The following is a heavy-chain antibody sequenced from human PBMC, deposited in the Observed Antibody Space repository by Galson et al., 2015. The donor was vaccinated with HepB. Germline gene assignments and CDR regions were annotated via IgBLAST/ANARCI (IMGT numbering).Heavy chain of an antibody. J-gene: IGHJ4*02. D-gene: IGHD7-27*01. CDR2: TWYRSKWYN. V-gene: IGHV6-1*01. CDR1: GDSVSSKSAA. Sequence: CAISGDSVSSKSAAWNWIRQSPSGGLEWLGRTWYRSKWYNGYAVSVKSRITINPDTSKNQFSLHLNSVTPEDTAVYYCARSTGDLDYWGQGTLVTVSS. CDR3: ARSTGDLDY.